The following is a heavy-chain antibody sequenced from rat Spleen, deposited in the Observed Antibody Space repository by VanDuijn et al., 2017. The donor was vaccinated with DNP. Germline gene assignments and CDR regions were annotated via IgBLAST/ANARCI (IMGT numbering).Heavy chain of an antibody. V-gene: IGHV5-20*01. Sequence: EVQLVESGGGLVQPGRSLKLSCAASGFTFSAYYMAWVRQAPAKGLEWVASISYDGGRTYYRDSVKGRFTISRDNAKSSLYLQMSSLRSEDMATYYCARWNSGHFDYWGQGVMVPVSS. CDR2: ISYDGGRT. CDR3: ARWNSGHFDY. D-gene: IGHD4-3*01. J-gene: IGHJ2*01. CDR1: GFTFSAYY.